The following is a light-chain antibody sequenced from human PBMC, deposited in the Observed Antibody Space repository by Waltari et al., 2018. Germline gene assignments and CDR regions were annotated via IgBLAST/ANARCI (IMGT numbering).Light chain of an antibody. J-gene: IGLJ2*01. CDR1: SSDVGGYNY. V-gene: IGLV2-14*01. CDR2: DVS. Sequence: QSALTQPASVSGSPGQSITISCTGTSSDVGGYNYVSCYQQHPGKPPKLMSYDVSKRPSGVSIRFSGSKSGNTASLTISGLQSEDEADYYCSSYTSSSTFVFGGGTKLTVL. CDR3: SSYTSSSTFV.